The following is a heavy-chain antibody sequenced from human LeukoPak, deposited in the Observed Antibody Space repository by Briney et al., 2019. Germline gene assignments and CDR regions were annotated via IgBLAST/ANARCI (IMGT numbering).Heavy chain of an antibody. V-gene: IGHV3-23*01. CDR3: AKDPSDLGGSGSNNYFDC. CDR1: GFTFSSYA. J-gene: IGHJ4*02. D-gene: IGHD3-10*01. Sequence: PGGSLRLSCAASGFTFSSYAMSWVRQAPGKGLEWVSGITHSSGYTYYADSVKGRFTISRDNSKNTLYLQMNSLRAEDTAVYYCAKDPSDLGGSGSNNYFDCWGQGTLVTVPS. CDR2: ITHSSGYT.